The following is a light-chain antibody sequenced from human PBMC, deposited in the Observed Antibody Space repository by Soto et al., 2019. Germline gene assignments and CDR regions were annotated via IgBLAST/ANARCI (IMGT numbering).Light chain of an antibody. CDR3: AAWDDSLSGVV. V-gene: IGLV2-8*01. CDR2: EVT. Sequence: QSALTQPPSASGSPGQSVSISCTGTSSDVGGHNYVSWYRQHPGTAPQLLIYEVTKRPSGVPDRFSASKSGTSASLAISGLRSEDEADYYCAAWDDSLSGVVFGGGTKLTVL. CDR1: SSDVGGHNY. J-gene: IGLJ2*01.